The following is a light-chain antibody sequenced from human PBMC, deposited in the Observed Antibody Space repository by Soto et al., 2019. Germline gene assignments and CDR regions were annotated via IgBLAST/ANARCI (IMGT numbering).Light chain of an antibody. J-gene: IGKJ1*01. V-gene: IGKV1-5*03. CDR3: QQYNTYPWT. Sequence: DVQMTQSPSTLSASVGDRVTITCRASQTINNWLAWYQQRPGKAPTFLIYKTSTLETGVPSRFSGSGSGTEFTLTINSLQPEDFAIYHCQQYNTYPWTFGQGTRVEI. CDR2: KTS. CDR1: QTINNW.